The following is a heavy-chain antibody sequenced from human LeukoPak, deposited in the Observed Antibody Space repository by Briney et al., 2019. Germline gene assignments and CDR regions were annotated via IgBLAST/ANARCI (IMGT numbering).Heavy chain of an antibody. CDR3: ARDRGCSGGSCYFDY. V-gene: IGHV1-69*04. J-gene: IGHJ4*02. Sequence: SVNVSCKASGGTFSSYAISWVRQAPGQGLEWMGRIIPILGIANYAQKFQGRVTITADKSTSTAYMELSSLRSEDTAVYYCARDRGCSGGSCYFDYWGQGTLVTVSS. CDR2: IIPILGIA. D-gene: IGHD2-15*01. CDR1: GGTFSSYA.